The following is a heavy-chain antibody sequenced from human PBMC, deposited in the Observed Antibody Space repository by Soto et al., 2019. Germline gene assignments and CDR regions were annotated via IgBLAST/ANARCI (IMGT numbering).Heavy chain of an antibody. CDR2: IKSKTDGGTT. CDR1: GFTFSSYA. J-gene: IGHJ4*02. CDR3: TTEDLLQFLYYFDY. D-gene: IGHD2-21*02. Sequence: GGSLRLSCAASGFTFSSYAMSWVRQAPGKGLEWVGRIKSKTDGGTTDYAAPVKGRFTISRDDSKNTLYLQMNSLKTEDTAVYYCTTEDLLQFLYYFDYWGQGTLVTVSS. V-gene: IGHV3-15*01.